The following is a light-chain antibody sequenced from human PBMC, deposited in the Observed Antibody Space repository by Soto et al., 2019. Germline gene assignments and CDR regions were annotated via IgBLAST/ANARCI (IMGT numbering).Light chain of an antibody. Sequence: EIVMTQSPATLSVSPGERATLSCRASQSVRSNLAWYQQKPGQAPRLLIYGASTRATDIPARFSGSGSGTEFTLTINSLQSEDFAVYYCQQYNNWRGPFGQGTKVEIK. CDR3: QQYNNWRGP. CDR2: GAS. V-gene: IGKV3-15*01. J-gene: IGKJ1*01. CDR1: QSVRSN.